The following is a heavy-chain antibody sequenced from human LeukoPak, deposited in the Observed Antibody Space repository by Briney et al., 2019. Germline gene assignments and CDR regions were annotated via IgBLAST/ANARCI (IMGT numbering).Heavy chain of an antibody. CDR3: ARDTFGAGSPFHYYGMDV. CDR2: ISYDGSNK. D-gene: IGHD3-10*01. Sequence: GGSLRLSCAASGFTFSSYAMHWVRQAPGKGLEWVAVISYDGSNKYYADSVKGRFTISRDTSKNTLYLQMNSLKTEDTAVYYCARDTFGAGSPFHYYGMDVWGQGTTVTVSS. J-gene: IGHJ6*02. CDR1: GFTFSSYA. V-gene: IGHV3-30-3*01.